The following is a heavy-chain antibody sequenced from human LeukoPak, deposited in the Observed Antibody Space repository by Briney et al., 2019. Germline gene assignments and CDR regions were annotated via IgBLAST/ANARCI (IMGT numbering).Heavy chain of an antibody. Sequence: PSETLSLTCTVSGGSISNFYWSWIRQPPGKGLEWIGYIDYSGTTNYHPSLKSRVIISVDTSKNQFSLRLSSVTAADTAVYYCARDSPIDSSGSYYYNMDVWGQGTPVTVSS. CDR2: IDYSGTT. CDR3: ARDSPIDSSGSYYYNMDV. V-gene: IGHV4-59*01. CDR1: GGSISNFY. J-gene: IGHJ6*02. D-gene: IGHD3-22*01.